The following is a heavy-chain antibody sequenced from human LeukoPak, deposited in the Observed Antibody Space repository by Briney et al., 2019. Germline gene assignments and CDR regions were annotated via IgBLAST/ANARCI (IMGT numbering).Heavy chain of an antibody. V-gene: IGHV4-4*07. CDR1: GGSISSYY. CDR2: IYSSGST. Sequence: SENLSLNCTVSGGSISSYYWSWLRQPAGKGLEWIGSIYSSGSTNYNPSLKSRATMAVDTSKNQFSLKVPSVTAADTAVYYCARVGYASSAIYFQQWGQGTLVSVSS. CDR3: ARVGYASSAIYFQQ. D-gene: IGHD2-8*01. J-gene: IGHJ1*01.